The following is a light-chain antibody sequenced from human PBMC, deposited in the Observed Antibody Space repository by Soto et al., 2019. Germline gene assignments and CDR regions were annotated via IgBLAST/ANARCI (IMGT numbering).Light chain of an antibody. V-gene: IGLV2-8*01. CDR3: GSKAGSNKHVV. CDR2: EVT. Sequence: QSALTQPPSASGSPGQSVTISCAGSSSAIGASNSVSWYQQHPGKAPKLLISEVTKRPSGAPDRFSGSKSGNTASLTVSGLQADDEADYYCGSKAGSNKHVVFGGGTKVTVL. CDR1: SSAIGASNS. J-gene: IGLJ2*01.